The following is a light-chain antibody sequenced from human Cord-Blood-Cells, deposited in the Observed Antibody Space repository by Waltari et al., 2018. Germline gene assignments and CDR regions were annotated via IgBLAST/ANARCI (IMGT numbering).Light chain of an antibody. J-gene: IGLJ2*01. CDR3: QSYDSSLSGVV. Sequence: QSVLTQPPSVSGAPGQRVTIPGTGSSSTIGAGYAVHWYQQLPGTAPKLLLYGNSNRPSGVPDRFSGSKSGTSASLAITGLQAEDEADYYCQSYDSSLSGVVFGGGTKLTVL. CDR1: SSTIGAGYA. CDR2: GNS. V-gene: IGLV1-40*01.